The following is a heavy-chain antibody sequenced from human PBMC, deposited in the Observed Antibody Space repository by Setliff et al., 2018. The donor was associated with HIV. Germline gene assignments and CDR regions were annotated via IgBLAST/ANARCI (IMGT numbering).Heavy chain of an antibody. CDR2: IIPVFGKV. D-gene: IGHD2-2*01. V-gene: IGHV1-69*13. Sequence: ASVKVSCKASGSTFTSYAINWIRQAPGQGLEWMGGIIPVFGKVEYAQRFQGRVKITADESTSTAYMELSSLRSEDTAVYYCARAQYQRLEPPTYNWFDPWGQGTLVTVSS. CDR1: GSTFTSYA. J-gene: IGHJ5*02. CDR3: ARAQYQRLEPPTYNWFDP.